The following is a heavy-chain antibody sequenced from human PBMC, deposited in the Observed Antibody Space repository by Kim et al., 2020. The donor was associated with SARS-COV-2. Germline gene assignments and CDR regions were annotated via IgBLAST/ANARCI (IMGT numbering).Heavy chain of an antibody. J-gene: IGHJ4*02. Sequence: SVKVSCKASGGTFSSYAISWVRQAPGQGLEWMGRIIPILGIANYAQKFQGRVTITADKSTSTAYMELSSLRSEDTAVYYCATSSPLTATFDYWGQGTLVTVSS. V-gene: IGHV1-69*04. CDR2: IIPILGIA. D-gene: IGHD2-21*02. CDR1: GGTFSSYA. CDR3: ATSSPLTATFDY.